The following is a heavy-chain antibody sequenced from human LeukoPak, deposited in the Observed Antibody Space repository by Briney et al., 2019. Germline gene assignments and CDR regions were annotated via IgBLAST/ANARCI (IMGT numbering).Heavy chain of an antibody. Sequence: PGGSLRLSCAASGFTLSSYAMSWVRQAPGKGLEWVSAISGSGGSTYYADSVKGRFTISRDNSKNTLYLQMNSLRAEDTAVYYCAKANRGDYYGYYFDYWGQGTLVTVSS. CDR3: AKANRGDYYGYYFDY. CDR2: ISGSGGST. J-gene: IGHJ4*02. D-gene: IGHD3-10*01. V-gene: IGHV3-23*01. CDR1: GFTLSSYA.